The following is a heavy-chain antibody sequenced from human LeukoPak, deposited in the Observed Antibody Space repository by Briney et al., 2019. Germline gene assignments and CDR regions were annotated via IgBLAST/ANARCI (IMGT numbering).Heavy chain of an antibody. Sequence: SVKVSYKASGGTFSSCAISWVRQAPGQGLEWMGRFIPIFGTANYAQKFQGRVTITTDESTSTAYMELSSLRSEDTAVYYCARATHGDSHLYYWGQGTLVTVSS. CDR2: FIPIFGTA. D-gene: IGHD4-17*01. J-gene: IGHJ4*02. CDR1: GGTFSSCA. CDR3: ARATHGDSHLYY. V-gene: IGHV1-69*05.